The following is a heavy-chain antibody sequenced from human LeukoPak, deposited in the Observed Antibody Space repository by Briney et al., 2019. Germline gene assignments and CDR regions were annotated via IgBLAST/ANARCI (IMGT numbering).Heavy chain of an antibody. J-gene: IGHJ4*02. CDR2: ISDSGTST. D-gene: IGHD2-21*02. CDR3: AKGKHCGGACYSFFDS. Sequence: GGSLRLSCAASGFTFSSYPMTWVRQAPGKGLEWVSSISDSGTSTDYTDSVKGRFTISRDNSKNTLFLQMNSLRVEDTAVYYCAKGKHCGGACYSFFDSWGQGTLLTVSS. V-gene: IGHV3-23*01. CDR1: GFTFSSYP.